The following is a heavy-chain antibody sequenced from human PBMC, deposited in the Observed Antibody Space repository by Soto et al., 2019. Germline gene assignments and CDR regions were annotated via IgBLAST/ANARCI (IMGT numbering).Heavy chain of an antibody. Sequence: SETLSLTCTVSGGSISSYYWSWIRQPPGKGLEWIGYIYYSGSTNYNPSLKSRVTISVDTSKNQFSLKLSSVTAADTAVYYCARDRRRYFDWALHDAFDIWGQGTMVTVSS. CDR2: IYYSGST. J-gene: IGHJ3*02. CDR1: GGSISSYY. CDR3: ARDRRRYFDWALHDAFDI. V-gene: IGHV4-59*01. D-gene: IGHD3-9*01.